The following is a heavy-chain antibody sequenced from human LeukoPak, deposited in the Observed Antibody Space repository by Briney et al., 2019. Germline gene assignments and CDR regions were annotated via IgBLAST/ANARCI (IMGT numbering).Heavy chain of an antibody. CDR1: GGSISSYY. Sequence: SETLSLTCTVSGGSISSYYWSWIRQPAGKGLEYIGRIYTSGSTNYNPSLKSRVTISVDTSKNQFSLKLSSVTAADTAVYYCARSVVVPAAMRPRGLVDYWGQGTLVTVSS. V-gene: IGHV4-4*07. CDR2: IYTSGST. J-gene: IGHJ4*02. CDR3: ARSVVVPAAMRPRGLVDY. D-gene: IGHD2-2*01.